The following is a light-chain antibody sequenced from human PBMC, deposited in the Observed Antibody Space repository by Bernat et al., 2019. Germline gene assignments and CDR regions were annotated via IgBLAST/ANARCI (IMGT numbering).Light chain of an antibody. CDR2: SNS. CDR1: SSNIGINT. CDR3: AAWDDSLNGYV. J-gene: IGLJ1*01. V-gene: IGLV1-44*01. Sequence: QSVLTQPPSASGTPGQRVTISCSGSSSNIGINTVNWYQQLPGTAPKLLIYSNSQRPSGVPDRFSGSQSGTSASLAIRGLQSEDEADYYCAAWDDSLNGYVFGTRTKVTLL.